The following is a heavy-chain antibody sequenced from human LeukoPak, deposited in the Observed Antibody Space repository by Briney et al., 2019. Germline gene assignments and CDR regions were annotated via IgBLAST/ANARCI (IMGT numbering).Heavy chain of an antibody. CDR3: ARRNYDNSCYYSTFAY. V-gene: IGHV4-39*01. J-gene: IGHJ4*02. D-gene: IGHD3-22*01. Sequence: SETLSLTCTVSGGSISITDYYWGWIRQPPGKGLEWIGTIYYSGNTYYNPSLKSRVTISVDTSKNQFSLKLSSVTAADTAVYYCARRNYDNSCYYSTFAYWGQGTLVTVSS. CDR1: GGSISITDYY. CDR2: IYYSGNT.